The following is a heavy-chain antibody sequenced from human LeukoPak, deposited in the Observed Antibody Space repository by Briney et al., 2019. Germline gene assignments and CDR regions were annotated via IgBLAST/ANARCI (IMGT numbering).Heavy chain of an antibody. CDR3: AREDGYSYGYLFS. CDR1: GGSISSSSYY. D-gene: IGHD5-18*01. V-gene: IGHV4-30-2*01. Sequence: SETLSLTCTVSGGSISSSSYYWGWIRQPPGKGLEWIGYIYHSGSTYYNPSLKSRVTISVDRSKNQFSLKLSSVTAADTAVYYCAREDGYSYGYLFSWGQGTLVTVSS. J-gene: IGHJ5*02. CDR2: IYHSGST.